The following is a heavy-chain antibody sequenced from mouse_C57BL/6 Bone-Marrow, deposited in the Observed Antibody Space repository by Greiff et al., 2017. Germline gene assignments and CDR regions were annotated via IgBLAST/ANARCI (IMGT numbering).Heavy chain of an antibody. CDR2: INPNNGGT. CDR3: ARSGVTTVVFDY. Sequence: VQLQQSGPELVKPGASVKISCKASGYTFTDYYMNWVKQSHGKSLEWIGDINPNNGGTSYNQKFKGKATLTVDKSSSTAYMELRSLTSEDSAVYYCARSGVTTVVFDYWGKGTTLTVSS. J-gene: IGHJ2*01. V-gene: IGHV1-26*01. D-gene: IGHD1-1*01. CDR1: GYTFTDYY.